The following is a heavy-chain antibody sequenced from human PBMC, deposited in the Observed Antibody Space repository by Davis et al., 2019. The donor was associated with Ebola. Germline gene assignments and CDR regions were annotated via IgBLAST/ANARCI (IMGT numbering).Heavy chain of an antibody. CDR1: GYTFTGYY. CDR2: IIPIFGTA. Sequence: SVKVSCKASGYTFTGYYMHWVRQAPGQGLEWMGGIIPIFGTANYAQKFQGRVTITADESTSTAYMELSSLRSEDTAVYYCARGGGGFPPDYWGQGTLVTVSS. J-gene: IGHJ4*02. CDR3: ARGGGGFPPDY. V-gene: IGHV1-69*13. D-gene: IGHD3-10*01.